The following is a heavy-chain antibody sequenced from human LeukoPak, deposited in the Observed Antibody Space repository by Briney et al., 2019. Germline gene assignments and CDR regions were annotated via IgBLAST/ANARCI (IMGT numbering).Heavy chain of an antibody. Sequence: ASVKVSCKASGYTFTGYYMHWVRQAPGQGLEWMGWINPNSGGTNYAQKFQGRVTMTRDTSISTAYMELSRLRSDDTAVYYCARSPAAIAENDYWGQGTLVTVSS. D-gene: IGHD2-2*01. V-gene: IGHV1-2*02. CDR3: ARSPAAIAENDY. CDR1: GYTFTGYY. CDR2: INPNSGGT. J-gene: IGHJ4*02.